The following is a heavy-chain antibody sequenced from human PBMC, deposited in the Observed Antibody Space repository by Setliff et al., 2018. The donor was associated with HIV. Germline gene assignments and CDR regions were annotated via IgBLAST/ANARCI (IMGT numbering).Heavy chain of an antibody. CDR2: IYSSGIT. CDR1: GGSISSGSYF. D-gene: IGHD2-8*01. CDR3: ARDPYCPNTGYEDFTFDS. Sequence: PSETLSLTCTVSGGSISSGSYFWNWIRQPAGKGLEWIGRIYSSGITNYNPSLKSRLTISLDTSKNQFSLQVTSVTAADTAVYYCARDPYCPNTGYEDFTFDSWGQGTLVTVSS. J-gene: IGHJ4*02. V-gene: IGHV4-61*02.